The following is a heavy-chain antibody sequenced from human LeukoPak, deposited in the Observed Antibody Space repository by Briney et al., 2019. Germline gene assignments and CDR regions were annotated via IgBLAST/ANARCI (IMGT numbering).Heavy chain of an antibody. CDR1: GRSISSYY. V-gene: IGHV4-59*01. Sequence: PSQTLSLTCTVSGRSISSYYWSWIPQPPGKALEWTGYIYYRGSTNYHPSLNSRVTTSVDTSKHQFSLKLSSVTAADTAVYYCATGLEDDAFDIWGQGTMVTVSS. D-gene: IGHD1-14*01. J-gene: IGHJ3*02. CDR2: IYYRGST. CDR3: ATGLEDDAFDI.